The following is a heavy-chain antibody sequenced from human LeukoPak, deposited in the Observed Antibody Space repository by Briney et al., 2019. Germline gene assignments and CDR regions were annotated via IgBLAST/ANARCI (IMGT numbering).Heavy chain of an antibody. CDR1: GFSFSYYS. Sequence: GGSLRLSCAASGFSFSYYSMHWVRQAPGKGLEWVSSITSGSNYMYYADSVKGRFTISRDNAKNSLYLQMNSLRAEDTAVYYCAREPDFWSGYHFWGQGTLVTVSS. CDR2: ITSGSNYM. CDR3: AREPDFWSGYHF. V-gene: IGHV3-21*01. D-gene: IGHD3-3*01. J-gene: IGHJ4*02.